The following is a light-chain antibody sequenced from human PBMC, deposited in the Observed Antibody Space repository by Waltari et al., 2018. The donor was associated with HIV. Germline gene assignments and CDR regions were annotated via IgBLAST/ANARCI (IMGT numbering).Light chain of an antibody. Sequence: QSVLRQPPSASGTPGQRVTISCSGGRYNIGSNSVSWYQQLPGMAPKLLTYGNNQRPSGVPDRFSGSKSGTSAPLAISGLQSEDEADYYCAAWDDNLNALFGGGTKLTVL. CDR2: GNN. CDR3: AAWDDNLNAL. V-gene: IGLV1-44*01. J-gene: IGLJ2*01. CDR1: RYNIGSNS.